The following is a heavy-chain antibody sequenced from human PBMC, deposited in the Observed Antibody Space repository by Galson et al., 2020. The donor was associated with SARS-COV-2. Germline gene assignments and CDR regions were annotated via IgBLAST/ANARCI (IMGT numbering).Heavy chain of an antibody. J-gene: IGHJ6*02. V-gene: IGHV3-23*03. CDR1: GFTFSSYA. CDR3: AKDTHTYFADYGSGIVPHYYYYGMDV. D-gene: IGHD3-10*01. CDR2: IYSGGST. Sequence: GESLKISCAASGFTFSSYAMSWVRQAPGKGLEWVSVIYSGGSTYYADSVKGRFTISRDNSKNTLYLQMNSLRAEDTAVYYCAKDTHTYFADYGSGIVPHYYYYGMDVWGQGTTVTVSS.